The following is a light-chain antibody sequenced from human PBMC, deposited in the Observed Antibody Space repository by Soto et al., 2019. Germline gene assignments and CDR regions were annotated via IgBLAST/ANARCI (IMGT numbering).Light chain of an antibody. J-gene: IGLJ1*01. Sequence: QSVVTQPPSVSGAPGRRGTISCTGGSSNIGAGYDVHWYQRLPGTAPKLLIYGNTNRPSGVPDRFSGSKSDTSASLAIAGLQAEDEADYYCQSYDSSLITYVFGTGTKVTVL. CDR3: QSYDSSLITYV. CDR1: SSNIGAGYD. V-gene: IGLV1-40*01. CDR2: GNT.